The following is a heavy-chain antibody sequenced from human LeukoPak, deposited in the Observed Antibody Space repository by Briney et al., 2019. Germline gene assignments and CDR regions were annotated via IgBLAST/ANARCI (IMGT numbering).Heavy chain of an antibody. CDR3: ARDWVF. D-gene: IGHD2-8*01. V-gene: IGHV3-7*01. CDR2: IKQDGSEK. J-gene: IGHJ1*01. Sequence: GGSLRLSCAASGFTFGSYWMSWVRQAPGKGLEWVANIKQDGSEKYYVDSVKGRFTISRDNAKNSLYLQMNSLRAEDTAVYYCARDWVFWGQGTLVTVSS. CDR1: GFTFGSYW.